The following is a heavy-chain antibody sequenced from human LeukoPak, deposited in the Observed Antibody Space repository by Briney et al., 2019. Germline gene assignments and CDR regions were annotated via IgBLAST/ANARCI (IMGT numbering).Heavy chain of an antibody. V-gene: IGHV4-59*01. Sequence: SETLSLTCTVSGGSINNSYWSWIRQSPGKGLEWIGYLYYSGSTDYNPSLKSRVTISVDTSKNHFSLKLSSATAADTAVYFCARGRVSSSTWYSTYYYYFYMDVWGKGTTVTVSS. D-gene: IGHD6-13*01. J-gene: IGHJ6*03. CDR2: LYYSGST. CDR1: GGSINNSY. CDR3: ARGRVSSSTWYSTYYYYFYMDV.